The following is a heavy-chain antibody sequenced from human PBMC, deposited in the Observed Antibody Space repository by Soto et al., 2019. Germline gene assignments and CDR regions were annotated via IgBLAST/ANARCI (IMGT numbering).Heavy chain of an antibody. Sequence: SETLSLTCAVYGGSFSGYYWSWIRQPPGKGLEWIGEINHSGSTNYNPSLKSRVTISVDTSKNQFSLKLSSVTAADTAVYFCARGRREAGGSGSYFSGSYYYYMDVWDKGTTVT. J-gene: IGHJ6*03. D-gene: IGHD3-10*01. V-gene: IGHV4-34*01. CDR2: INHSGST. CDR3: ARGRREAGGSGSYFSGSYYYYMDV. CDR1: GGSFSGYY.